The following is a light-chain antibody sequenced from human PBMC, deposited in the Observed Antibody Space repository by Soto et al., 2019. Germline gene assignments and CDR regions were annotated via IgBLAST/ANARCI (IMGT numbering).Light chain of an antibody. CDR3: QSYDSSLSGSV. V-gene: IGLV1-40*01. CDR2: GNN. Sequence: QLVLTQPPSVSGAPGQRVTISCTGSSFNIGAGYDVHWYQQLPGTAPKLLIYGNNNRPSGVPDRFSGSKSDTSASLAITGLQAEDEADYYCQSYDSSLSGSVFGGGTQLTVL. J-gene: IGLJ3*02. CDR1: SFNIGAGYD.